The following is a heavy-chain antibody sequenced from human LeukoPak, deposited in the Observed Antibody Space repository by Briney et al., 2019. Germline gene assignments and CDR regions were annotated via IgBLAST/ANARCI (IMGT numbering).Heavy chain of an antibody. CDR1: GGTFSSYA. CDR2: IIPILGIA. D-gene: IGHD6-19*01. Sequence: GASVKVSCKASGGTFSSYAISWVRQAPGQGLEWMGRIIPILGIANYAQKFQGRVTITADKSTSTAYMELSSLRSEDTAVYYCARDLGTGYSSGWDYWGREPWSPSPQ. V-gene: IGHV1-69*04. J-gene: IGHJ4*02. CDR3: ARDLGTGYSSGWDY.